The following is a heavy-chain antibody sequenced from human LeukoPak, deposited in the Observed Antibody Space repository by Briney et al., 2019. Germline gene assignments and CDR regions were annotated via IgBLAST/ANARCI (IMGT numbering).Heavy chain of an antibody. V-gene: IGHV1-46*01. CDR2: INPTTGST. D-gene: IGHD1-14*01. Sequence: ASVKVSCKASGYTVTNFYLHWVRQAPGQGLEWMGIINPTTGSTTYAQKLQGRVTMTRDMSTSTVYMELSSLRSKDTAVYFCARDLNPQSIGMRAFAIWGQGTMVTASS. CDR1: GYTVTNFY. CDR3: ARDLNPQSIGMRAFAI. J-gene: IGHJ3*02.